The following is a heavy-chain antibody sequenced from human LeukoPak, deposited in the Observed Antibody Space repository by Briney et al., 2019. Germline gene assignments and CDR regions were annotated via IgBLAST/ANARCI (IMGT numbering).Heavy chain of an antibody. D-gene: IGHD6-6*01. CDR3: CAEYSGSLGWFDP. CDR2: IYHTGST. CDR1: GGSISNKNW. V-gene: IGHV4-4*02. J-gene: IGHJ5*02. Sequence: PSETLSLTCAVSGGSISNKNWWGWVRQPPGKGLEWIGEIYHTGSTNYNPSLKSRVTISIDKSKNQFSLKLRSVTAADTAVYYCCAEYSGSLGWFDPWGQGTLVTVSS.